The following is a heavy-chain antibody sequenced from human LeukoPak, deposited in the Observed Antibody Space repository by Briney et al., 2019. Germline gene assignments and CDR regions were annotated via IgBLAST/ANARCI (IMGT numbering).Heavy chain of an antibody. CDR3: ARDFYGGNSFDY. CDR1: GFTFSSYS. J-gene: IGHJ4*02. V-gene: IGHV3-66*01. Sequence: GGFLRLSCAASGFTFSSYSMNWVRQAPGKGLEWVSVIYSDGRTDYADSVKGRFTSSRDNSKNTLYLQMNSLRAEDTAVYYCARDFYGGNSFDYWGQGTLVTVSS. D-gene: IGHD4-23*01. CDR2: IYSDGRT.